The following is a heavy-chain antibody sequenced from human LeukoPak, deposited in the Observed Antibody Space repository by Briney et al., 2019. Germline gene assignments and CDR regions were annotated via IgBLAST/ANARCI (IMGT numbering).Heavy chain of an antibody. Sequence: SETLSLTCTVSGGSISSYYWSWIRQPPGKGLEWIGYIYYSGSTNYNPSLKSRVTISVDTSKNQFSLKLSSVTAADTDVYYCVGSATDLLSLDYWGQGTLVTVSS. CDR2: IYYSGST. V-gene: IGHV4-59*01. CDR3: VGSATDLLSLDY. J-gene: IGHJ4*02. D-gene: IGHD2/OR15-2a*01. CDR1: GGSISSYY.